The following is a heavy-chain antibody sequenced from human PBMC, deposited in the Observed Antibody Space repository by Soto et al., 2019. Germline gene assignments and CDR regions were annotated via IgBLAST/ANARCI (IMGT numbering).Heavy chain of an antibody. D-gene: IGHD5-18*01. CDR3: AKDAASIQLPYGMDV. CDR2: ISGSGGST. CDR1: GFTFSSYA. Sequence: PGGSLRLSCAASGFTFSSYAMSWVRQAPGKGLEWVSAISGSGGSTYYADSVKGRFTISRDNSKNTLYLQMKSLRAEDTAVYYCAKDAASIQLPYGMDVWGQGTTVTVSS. J-gene: IGHJ6*02. V-gene: IGHV3-23*01.